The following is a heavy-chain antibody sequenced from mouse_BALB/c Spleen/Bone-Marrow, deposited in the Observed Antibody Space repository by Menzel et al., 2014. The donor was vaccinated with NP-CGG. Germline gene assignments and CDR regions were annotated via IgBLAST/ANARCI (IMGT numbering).Heavy chain of an antibody. D-gene: IGHD2-12*01. CDR2: IRNKAKGYTT. CDR1: GFTFTDYY. Sequence: EVKLMESGGGLVQPGGSLRLSCAPSGFTFTDYYMSWSASLQDRHLSGWVFIRNKAKGYTTEYSASVKGRFTISRDNSLSIVYLQMNTLRAEDSATYYCARDINYDSYYWYFDVWGAGTTVTVSS. V-gene: IGHV7-3*02. J-gene: IGHJ1*01. CDR3: ARDINYDSYYWYFDV.